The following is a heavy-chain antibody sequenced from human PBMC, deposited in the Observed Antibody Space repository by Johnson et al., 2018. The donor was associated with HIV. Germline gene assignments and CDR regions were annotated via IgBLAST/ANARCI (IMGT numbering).Heavy chain of an antibody. CDR3: ARIDYSNYEEAFDI. D-gene: IGHD4-11*01. CDR2: IGISGNT. J-gene: IGHJ3*02. V-gene: IGHV3-13*01. CDR1: GFTFSAHD. Sequence: VQLVESGGGVVQPGRSLRLSCAASGFTFSAHDMHWVRQTAGKGLEWVSGIGISGNTNYPGSVKGRFTISRENVKNFVYLQMNSLRAEDTAVYYCARIDYSNYEEAFDIWGQGTMVTVSS.